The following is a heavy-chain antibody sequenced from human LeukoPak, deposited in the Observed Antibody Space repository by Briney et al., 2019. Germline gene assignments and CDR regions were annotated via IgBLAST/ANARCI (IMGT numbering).Heavy chain of an antibody. J-gene: IGHJ4*02. D-gene: IGHD3-22*01. CDR3: AKDRPNYYGTNGHYYRRDGDC. Sequence: GGSLRLSCVASGFTFSSYAMSWVRQAAGKGLEWVSSTSSSGETTYYADSVKGRFTISRDNSRNTLYLQMNSLRAEDTAVYYCAKDRPNYYGTNGHYYRRDGDCWGQGTLVTVSS. CDR1: GFTFSSYA. V-gene: IGHV3-23*01. CDR2: TSSSGETT.